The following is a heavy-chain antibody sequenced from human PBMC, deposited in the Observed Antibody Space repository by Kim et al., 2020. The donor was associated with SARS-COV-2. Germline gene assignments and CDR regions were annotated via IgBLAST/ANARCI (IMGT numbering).Heavy chain of an antibody. CDR2: ISSSGSTI. Sequence: GGSLRLFCAASGFTFSSYEMNWVRQAPGKGLEWVSYISSSGSTIYYADSVKGRFTISRDNAKNSLYLQMNSLRAEDTAVYYCARALYYYDSSGYYYYYYGMDVWGQGTTVTVSS. CDR1: GFTFSSYE. J-gene: IGHJ6*02. CDR3: ARALYYYDSSGYYYYYYGMDV. D-gene: IGHD3-22*01. V-gene: IGHV3-48*03.